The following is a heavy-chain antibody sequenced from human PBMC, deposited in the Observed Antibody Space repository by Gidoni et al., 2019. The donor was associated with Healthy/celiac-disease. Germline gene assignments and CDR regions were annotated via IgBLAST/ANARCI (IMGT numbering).Heavy chain of an antibody. D-gene: IGHD3-10*01. Sequence: QVQLQESGPGLVKPSQTLSLTCTVSGGSISSGGYYWGWIRQHPRKGREWIGYIYYSGSTYYNPSLKRLVTISVDTSKTQFSLKLSSVTAADTAVYYCARGTYGSGSYFDYWGQGTLVTVSS. V-gene: IGHV4-31*01. CDR1: GGSISSGGYY. J-gene: IGHJ4*02. CDR3: ARGTYGSGSYFDY. CDR2: IYYSGST.